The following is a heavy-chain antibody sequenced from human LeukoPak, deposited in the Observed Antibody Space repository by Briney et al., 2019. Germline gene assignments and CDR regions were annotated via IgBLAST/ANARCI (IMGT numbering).Heavy chain of an antibody. V-gene: IGHV3-30*18. CDR1: GFTFSSYG. Sequence: GGSLRLSCAASGFTFSSYGMHWVRQAPGKGLEWVAVISYDGSNKYYADSVKGRFTIPRDNSKNTLYLQMNSLRAEDTAVYYCAKDLGAGYYYDSSGYYPWGQGTLVTVSS. CDR2: ISYDGSNK. D-gene: IGHD3-22*01. CDR3: AKDLGAGYYYDSSGYYP. J-gene: IGHJ5*02.